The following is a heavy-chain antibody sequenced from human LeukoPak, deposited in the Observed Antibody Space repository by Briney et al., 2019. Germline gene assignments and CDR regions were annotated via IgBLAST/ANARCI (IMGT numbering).Heavy chain of an antibody. V-gene: IGHV3-23*01. CDR1: GFTFSSYA. CDR2: ISGSGGST. Sequence: GGSLRLSCAASGFTFSSYAMSWVRQAPGKGLEWVSAISGSGGSTYYADSVKGRFTISRDNAKNSLYLQMNSLRSDDTAVYYCARLGVTDCWGQGTLVTVSS. J-gene: IGHJ4*02. CDR3: ARLGVTDC. D-gene: IGHD2-21*02.